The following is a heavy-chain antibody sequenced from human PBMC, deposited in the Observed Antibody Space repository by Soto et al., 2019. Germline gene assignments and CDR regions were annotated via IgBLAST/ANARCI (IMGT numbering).Heavy chain of an antibody. J-gene: IGHJ4*02. CDR2: IIPLYGTV. CDR3: AIVRVIRGVIPSHFGL. V-gene: IGHV1-69*06. CDR1: GGTFNSYG. D-gene: IGHD3-10*01. Sequence: QDHLAQSGAEVKKPGSSVTVSCKASGGTFNSYGISWVRQAPGQGLDWMGAIIPLYGTVNYAQKFQGRVSITADNSTCTAYMDLGSLRSDDTAVYYCAIVRVIRGVIPSHFGLWGQGTLVTVSS.